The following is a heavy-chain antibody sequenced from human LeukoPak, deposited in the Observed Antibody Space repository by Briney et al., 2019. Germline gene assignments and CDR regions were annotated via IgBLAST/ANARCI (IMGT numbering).Heavy chain of an antibody. Sequence: SCPASGFPFSGYAMTWARQPPGKGREWFSAFSGGDERIYYSAYVRGRFTISRDNSENTLYLQMDSLRAEDTAVYYCAKIIGLSYYYDSSGYYPFDYWGQGTLVTVSS. CDR2: FSGGDERI. CDR3: AKIIGLSYYYDSSGYYPFDY. J-gene: IGHJ4*02. V-gene: IGHV3-23*01. CDR1: GFPFSGYA. D-gene: IGHD3-22*01.